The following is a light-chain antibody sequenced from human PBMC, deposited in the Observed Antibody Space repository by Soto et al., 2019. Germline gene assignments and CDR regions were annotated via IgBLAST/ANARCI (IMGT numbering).Light chain of an antibody. CDR3: QQANSFPLT. CDR2: AAS. CDR1: QDISSW. Sequence: DIPMTQFPSSVSASVGDRVAITCRASQDISSWLAWYQQKPGRAPKLLIFAASTLQSGVPSRFSGSGSGTDFTLTISSLQIEDFATYYCQQANSFPLTFGGGTKVEIK. V-gene: IGKV1-12*01. J-gene: IGKJ4*01.